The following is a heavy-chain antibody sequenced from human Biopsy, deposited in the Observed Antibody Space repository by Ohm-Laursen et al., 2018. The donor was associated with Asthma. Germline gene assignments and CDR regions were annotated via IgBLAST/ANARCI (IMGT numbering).Heavy chain of an antibody. D-gene: IGHD5-18*01. J-gene: IGHJ4*02. CDR3: AKDKGRNSIDY. CDR2: ISMDGNVK. Sequence: GQTLSLTCAASGFTFSSFGMHWVRQAPGKGLEWVAFISMDGNVKNYADSVKGRFTISRDNSKTTVYLQMDSLRAEDTAVYFGAKDKGRNSIDYWGQGTLVTVSS. V-gene: IGHV3-30*18. CDR1: GFTFSSFG.